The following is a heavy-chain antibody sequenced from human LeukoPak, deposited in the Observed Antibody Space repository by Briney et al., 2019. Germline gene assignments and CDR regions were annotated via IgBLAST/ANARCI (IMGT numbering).Heavy chain of an antibody. D-gene: IGHD1-26*01. Sequence: GGSLRLSCAASGFTFGTYWMSWVRQAPGKGLEWVANIHQDGSEEYYVDSVKGRFTISRDNAKNSLYLHMNSLRAEDTAVYYCVRDPSMLVGSHSNWFDPWGQGTLVTVSS. CDR3: VRDPSMLVGSHSNWFDP. J-gene: IGHJ5*02. CDR1: GFTFGTYW. CDR2: IHQDGSEE. V-gene: IGHV3-7*01.